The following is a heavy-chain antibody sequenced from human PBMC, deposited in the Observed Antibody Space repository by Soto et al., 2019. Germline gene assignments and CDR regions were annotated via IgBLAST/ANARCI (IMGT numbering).Heavy chain of an antibody. D-gene: IGHD5-18*01. CDR1: GGSISSGGYS. J-gene: IGHJ4*02. CDR2: IYHSGST. CDR3: ATNARGYSYGLTFYY. Sequence: SETLSLTCAVSGGSISSGGYSWSWIRQPPGKGLEWIGYIYHSGSTYYNPSLKSRVTISVDRSKNQFSLKLSSVTAADTAVYYCATNARGYSYGLTFYYCGQGTLVPVSS. V-gene: IGHV4-30-2*01.